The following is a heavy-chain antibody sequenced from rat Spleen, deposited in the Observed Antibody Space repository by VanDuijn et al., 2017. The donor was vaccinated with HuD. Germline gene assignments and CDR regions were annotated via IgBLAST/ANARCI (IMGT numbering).Heavy chain of an antibody. CDR2: IWGNGDT. V-gene: IGHV2-13*01. CDR1: GFSLNSYH. Sequence: QVQLKESGPGLVQPSQTLSLTCTVSGFSLNSYHVNWVRQPPGKGLEWMGVIWGNGDTNYNSALKSRLSISRDTSKSQVFLKMNSLQTEDTAMYFCARSGGGTAYWGQGTLVTVSS. D-gene: IGHD1-11*01. J-gene: IGHJ3*01. CDR3: ARSGGGTAY.